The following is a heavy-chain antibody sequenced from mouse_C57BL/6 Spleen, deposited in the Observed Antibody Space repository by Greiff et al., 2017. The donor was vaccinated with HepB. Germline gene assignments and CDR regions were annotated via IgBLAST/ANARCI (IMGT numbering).Heavy chain of an antibody. V-gene: IGHV1-76*01. CDR1: GYTFTDYY. CDR2: IYPGSGNT. D-gene: IGHD2-4*01. Sequence: VKLMESGAELVRPGASVKLSCKASGYTFTDYYINWVKQRPGQGLEWIARIYPGSGNTYYNEKFKGKATLTAEKSSSTAYMQLSSLTSEDSAVYFCARDYDYDNFDYWGQGTTLTVSS. CDR3: ARDYDYDNFDY. J-gene: IGHJ2*01.